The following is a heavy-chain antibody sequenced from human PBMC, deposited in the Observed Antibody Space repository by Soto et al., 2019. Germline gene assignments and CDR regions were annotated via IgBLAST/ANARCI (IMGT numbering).Heavy chain of an antibody. CDR2: ISWKSGSI. J-gene: IGHJ4*02. Sequence: EVQLVKSGGGWVQPGRSLRLSCAASGFTFENYAMHWVRQGPGKGLEWVAGISWKSGSIGYADSVRGRFTISRDNAKNSLYLQMNSLRPEDTALYYCAKDKVYSNYQYYFASWGQGTLVTVSS. D-gene: IGHD4-4*01. V-gene: IGHV3-9*01. CDR1: GFTFENYA. CDR3: AKDKVYSNYQYYFAS.